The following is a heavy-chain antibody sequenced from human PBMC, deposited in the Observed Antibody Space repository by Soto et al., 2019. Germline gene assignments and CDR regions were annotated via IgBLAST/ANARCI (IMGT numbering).Heavy chain of an antibody. CDR2: IYTSGST. D-gene: IGHD3-3*01. CDR3: AREGGVLRLSNWFDS. V-gene: IGHV4-4*07. J-gene: IGHJ5*01. Sequence: SETLSLTCTVSGGSISDYYWSWIRQPAGKGLDWIGRIYTSGSTDYNPSLKSRVTISIDTSKNQFSLKLTSMTAADTAVYFCAREGGVLRLSNWFDSWGQGVQVTVSS. CDR1: GGSISDYY.